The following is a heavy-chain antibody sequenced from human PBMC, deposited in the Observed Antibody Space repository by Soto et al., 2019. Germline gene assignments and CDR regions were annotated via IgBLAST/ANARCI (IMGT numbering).Heavy chain of an antibody. CDR3: ASALAAAGTGTYFDY. Sequence: ASVKVSCKASGGTFSSYAISWVRQAPGQGLEWMGGIIPIFGTANYAQKFQGRVTITADESTSTAYVELSSLRSEDTAAYYCASALAAAGTGTYFDYWGQGTLVIVSS. J-gene: IGHJ4*02. V-gene: IGHV1-69*13. D-gene: IGHD6-13*01. CDR2: IIPIFGTA. CDR1: GGTFSSYA.